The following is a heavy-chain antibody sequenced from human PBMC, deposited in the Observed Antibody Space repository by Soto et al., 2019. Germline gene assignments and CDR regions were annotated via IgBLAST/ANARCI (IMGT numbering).Heavy chain of an antibody. Sequence: PGGSLRLSCVASGFTFETYGMHWGRQAPGKGLQWVALISYEGSNTYYADSVRGRFTISRDNSKNTLYLQINALRPEDTGVYYCARVTPGNNLYYFSGLDVWGQGTSVTVSS. J-gene: IGHJ6*02. V-gene: IGHV3-30-3*01. CDR3: ARVTPGNNLYYFSGLDV. CDR1: GFTFETYG. CDR2: ISYEGSNT. D-gene: IGHD1-1*01.